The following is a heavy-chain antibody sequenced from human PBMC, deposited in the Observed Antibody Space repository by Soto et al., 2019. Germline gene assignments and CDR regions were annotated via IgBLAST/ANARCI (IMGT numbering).Heavy chain of an antibody. CDR1: GFTVSSYA. CDR2: IWYDGSNT. J-gene: IGHJ4*02. Sequence: SLRLSCAASGFTVSSYAMHWVRQAPGKGLEWVGFIWYDGSNTFYAESVKGRFTISRDNSKNTVYLQINALRAEDTAVYYCARDFSMVIVAPGYWGQGTLVTVSS. CDR3: ARDFSMVIVAPGY. D-gene: IGHD5-12*01. V-gene: IGHV3-33*01.